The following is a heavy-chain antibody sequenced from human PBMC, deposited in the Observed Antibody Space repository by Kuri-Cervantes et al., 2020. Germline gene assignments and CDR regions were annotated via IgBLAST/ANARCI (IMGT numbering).Heavy chain of an antibody. CDR1: GFTFSSYG. J-gene: IGHJ6*03. CDR3: ARDGGGYGNYTDV. D-gene: IGHD3-16*01. Sequence: GESLKISCAASGFTFSSYGMHWVRQAPGKGLEWVAFIRYDGSNKYYADSVKGRFTISRDNAKNSLYLQMNSLRAEDTASYYCARDGGGYGNYTDVWGKGTTVTVSS. CDR2: IRYDGSNK. V-gene: IGHV3-30*02.